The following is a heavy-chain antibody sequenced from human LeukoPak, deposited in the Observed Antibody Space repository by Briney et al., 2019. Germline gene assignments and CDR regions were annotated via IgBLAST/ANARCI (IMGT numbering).Heavy chain of an antibody. Sequence: GSLRLSCAASGFTFSSYGMHWVRQAPGKGLEWVAVIWYDGSNKYYADSVKGRFTISRDNSKNTLYLQMNSLRAEDTAVYYCAREGYYDFWSGYYLRTYFDYWGQGTLVTVSS. D-gene: IGHD3-3*01. CDR1: GFTFSSYG. CDR2: IWYDGSNK. J-gene: IGHJ4*02. CDR3: AREGYYDFWSGYYLRTYFDY. V-gene: IGHV3-33*01.